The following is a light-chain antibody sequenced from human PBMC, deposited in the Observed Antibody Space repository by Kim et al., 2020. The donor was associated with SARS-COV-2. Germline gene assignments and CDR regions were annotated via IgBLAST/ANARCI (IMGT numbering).Light chain of an antibody. V-gene: IGLV3-1*01. Sequence: SVSPGQTASITCSGDKLGYKYACWYQQKPGQSPVLVIYQDSKRPSGIPERFSGSNSGNTATLTISGTQAMDEADYYCQAWDSSTWVFCGGTQLTVL. CDR3: QAWDSSTWV. J-gene: IGLJ3*02. CDR2: QDS. CDR1: KLGYKY.